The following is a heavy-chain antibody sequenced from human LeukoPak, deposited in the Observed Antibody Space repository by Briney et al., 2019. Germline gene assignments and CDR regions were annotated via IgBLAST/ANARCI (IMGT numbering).Heavy chain of an antibody. CDR3: ARDNCVFSGSYWSCTHGMDV. D-gene: IGHD3-10*01. Sequence: KAAGSLRLSCVASGYTFTSYSMNWVRQAPGKGLEWVSSISSSSSNKHYADSVKGRLTITRDNAKDSLYLQMNCLRAEDTAVSYIARDNCVFSGSYWSCTHGMDVWGKGTTVTVSS. V-gene: IGHV3-21*01. CDR1: GYTFTSYS. J-gene: IGHJ6*01. CDR2: ISSSSSNK.